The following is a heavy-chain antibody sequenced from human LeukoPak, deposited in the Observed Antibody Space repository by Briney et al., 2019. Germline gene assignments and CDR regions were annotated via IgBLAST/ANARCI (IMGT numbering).Heavy chain of an antibody. CDR1: GGSISSYY. Sequence: KSSETLSLTCTVSGGSISSYYWSWIRQPPGKGLEWIGYIYYSGSTNYNPSLKSRVTISVDTSKNQFSLKLSSVTAADTAVYYCAGDGSGSWYYFDYWGQGTLVTVSS. J-gene: IGHJ4*02. D-gene: IGHD1-26*01. V-gene: IGHV4-59*01. CDR3: AGDGSGSWYYFDY. CDR2: IYYSGST.